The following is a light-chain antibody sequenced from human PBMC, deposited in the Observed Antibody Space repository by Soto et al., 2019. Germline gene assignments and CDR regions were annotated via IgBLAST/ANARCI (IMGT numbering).Light chain of an antibody. CDR1: SSDVGGYNY. CDR2: EVT. Sequence: QSALTQPASVSGSPGQSITISCTGTSSDVGGYNYVSWYQQHPGKGPKLLIYEVTNRPSGVSFRFSGSKSGTTASLTISGLQAEDDADYYSSSYTAINTCTFGGGTKVTVL. CDR3: SSYTAINTCT. J-gene: IGLJ2*01. V-gene: IGLV2-14*01.